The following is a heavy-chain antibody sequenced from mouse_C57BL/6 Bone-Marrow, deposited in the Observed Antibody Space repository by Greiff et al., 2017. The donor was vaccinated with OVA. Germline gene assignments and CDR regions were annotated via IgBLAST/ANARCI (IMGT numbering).Heavy chain of an antibody. J-gene: IGHJ2*01. CDR1: GYTFTSYG. CDR3: ARSTTVAPFDY. D-gene: IGHD1-1*01. V-gene: IGHV1-81*01. CDR2: IYPRSGNT. Sequence: VKLQESGAELARPGASVKLSCKASGYTFTSYGISWVKQRTGQGLEWIGEIYPRSGNTYYNEKFKGKATLTADKSSSTAYMELRSLTSEDSAVYFCARSTTVAPFDYWGQGTTLTVSS.